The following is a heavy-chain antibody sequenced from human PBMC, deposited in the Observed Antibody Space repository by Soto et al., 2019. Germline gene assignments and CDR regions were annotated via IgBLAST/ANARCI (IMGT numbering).Heavy chain of an antibody. V-gene: IGHV3-48*01. J-gene: IGHJ6*02. Sequence: GGSLRLSCAASGFTFSRYSMNWVRQDPGKGLEWVSYISSSSSTIYYADSVKGRFTISRDNAKNSLYLQMNSLRAEDTAVYYCAREDYYYDSSPKYGMDVWGQGTTVTVSS. CDR3: AREDYYYDSSPKYGMDV. D-gene: IGHD3-22*01. CDR1: GFTFSRYS. CDR2: ISSSSSTI.